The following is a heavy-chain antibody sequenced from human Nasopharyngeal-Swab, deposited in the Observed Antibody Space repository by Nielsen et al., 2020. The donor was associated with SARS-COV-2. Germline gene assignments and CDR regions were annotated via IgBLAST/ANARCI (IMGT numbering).Heavy chain of an antibody. CDR3: AKDSWDIVVVVAVPYYYYMDV. CDR1: GFTFSSYG. CDR2: ISYDGSNK. J-gene: IGHJ6*03. V-gene: IGHV3-30*18. Sequence: GESLKISCAASGFTFSSYGMHWVRQAPGKGLEWVAVISYDGSNKYYADSVKGRSTISRDNSKNTLYLQMNSLRAEDTAVYYCAKDSWDIVVVVAVPYYYYMDVWGKGTTVTVSS. D-gene: IGHD2-15*01.